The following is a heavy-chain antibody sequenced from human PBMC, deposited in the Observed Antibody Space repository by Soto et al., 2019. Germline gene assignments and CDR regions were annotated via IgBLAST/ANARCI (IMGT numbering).Heavy chain of an antibody. V-gene: IGHV4-34*01. D-gene: IGHD5-18*01. CDR3: ARGGETARFGEV. CDR2: INHSGST. CDR1: GGSFSGYY. J-gene: IGHJ6*04. Sequence: QVQLPQWGAGLLTPSETLSLTCADYGGSFSGYYWNWIRQPPGKGLEWIGEINHSGSTNYNPSLKSRVTLSVDTSKNQFSLRLTSVTAAATGLYYWARGGETARFGEVWGKGTRVTVSS.